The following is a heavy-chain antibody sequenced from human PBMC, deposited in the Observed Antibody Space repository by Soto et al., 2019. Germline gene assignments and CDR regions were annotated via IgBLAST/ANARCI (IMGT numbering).Heavy chain of an antibody. CDR2: ISSSSSTI. D-gene: IGHD3-10*01. CDR3: ARVANYYGSGSYYRSRYYYYGMDV. J-gene: IGHJ6*02. Sequence: GGSLRLSCAASGFTFSSYSMNWVRQAPGKGLEWVSYISSSSSTIYYADSVKGRFTISRDNAKNSLYLQMNSLRAEDTAVYYCARVANYYGSGSYYRSRYYYYGMDVWGQGTTVTVSS. V-gene: IGHV3-48*01. CDR1: GFTFSSYS.